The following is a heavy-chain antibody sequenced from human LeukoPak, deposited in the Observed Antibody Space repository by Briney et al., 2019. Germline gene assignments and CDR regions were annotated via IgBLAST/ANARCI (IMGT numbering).Heavy chain of an antibody. V-gene: IGHV4-59*08. Sequence: SETLSLTCTVSGGSISSYYWSWIRQPPGKGLEWIGYIYYSGSTNYNPSLKSRVTISVDTSKNQFSLKLSSVTAADTAVYYCARQDSSGWYYYWGQGTLVTVSS. CDR2: IYYSGST. CDR1: GGSISSYY. J-gene: IGHJ4*02. CDR3: ARQDSSGWYYY. D-gene: IGHD6-19*01.